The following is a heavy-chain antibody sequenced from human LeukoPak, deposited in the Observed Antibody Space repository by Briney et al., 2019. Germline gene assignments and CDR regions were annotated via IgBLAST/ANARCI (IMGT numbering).Heavy chain of an antibody. CDR2: INGGSSYM. CDR1: GFTFSSYS. CDR3: AREDDDWGPNTFDV. V-gene: IGHV3-48*02. J-gene: IGHJ3*01. D-gene: IGHD7-27*01. Sequence: PGGSLRLSCAASGFTFSSYSMNWVRQAPGKGLEWVSYINGGSSYMYYPDSVKGRFTISRDNAKNSLYLQMDSLRDEDTAVYYCAREDDDWGPNTFDVWGQGTVVAVSS.